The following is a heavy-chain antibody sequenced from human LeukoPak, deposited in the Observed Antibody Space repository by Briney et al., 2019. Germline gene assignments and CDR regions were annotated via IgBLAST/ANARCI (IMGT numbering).Heavy chain of an antibody. V-gene: IGHV4-34*01. CDR2: INHSGST. Sequence: SETLSLTCAVYGGSFSGYYWSWIRQPPGKGLEWIGEINHSGSTNYNPSLKSRVTISVDTSKNQFSLKLSSVTAADTAAYYCARPGIAREDRGTFDYWGQGTLVTVSS. CDR3: ARPGIAREDRGTFDY. J-gene: IGHJ4*02. CDR1: GGSFSGYY. D-gene: IGHD6-13*01.